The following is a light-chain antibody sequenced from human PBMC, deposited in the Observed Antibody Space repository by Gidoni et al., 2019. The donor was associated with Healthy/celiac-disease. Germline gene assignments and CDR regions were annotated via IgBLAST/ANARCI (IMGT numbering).Light chain of an antibody. V-gene: IGLV2-23*02. J-gene: IGLJ2*01. Sequence: SALTQPASGSGSPGRSITISCTGTSSDVGSYNLVSWYQQHPAKAPKLMIYEVSKRPSGVSNRFSGSKSGNTASLTISGLQAEDEADYYCCSYAGSSTFVVFGGGTKLTVL. CDR2: EVS. CDR3: CSYAGSSTFVV. CDR1: SSDVGSYNL.